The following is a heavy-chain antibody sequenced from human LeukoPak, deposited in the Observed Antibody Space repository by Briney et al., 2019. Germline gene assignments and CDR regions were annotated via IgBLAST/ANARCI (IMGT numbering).Heavy chain of an antibody. V-gene: IGHV3-7*01. CDR2: IKQDGSLA. Sequence: PGGSLTLSCAASGFTLENYWMHWLRLAPGKGPEWVANIKQDGSLAHYLDSVKGRFTISRDNTNNSLILQMNSLLAEDTAVYYCARWTGVIDQWGQGTLVTVSS. CDR3: ARWTGVIDQ. J-gene: IGHJ4*02. CDR1: GFTLENYW. D-gene: IGHD3-10*01.